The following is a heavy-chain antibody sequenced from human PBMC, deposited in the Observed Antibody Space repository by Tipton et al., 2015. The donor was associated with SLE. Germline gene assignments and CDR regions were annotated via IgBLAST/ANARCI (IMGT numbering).Heavy chain of an antibody. CDR2: IYTSGST. V-gene: IGHV4-61*02. J-gene: IGHJ6*03. Sequence: TLSLTCTVSGGSISSGSYYWSWIRQPAGKGLEWIGRIYTSGSTNYNPSLKSRVTISVDTSKNQFSLKLSSVTAADTAVYYCAFGDYYYYYYMDVWGKGTTVTVSS. D-gene: IGHD3-16*01. CDR1: GGSISSGSYY. CDR3: AFGDYYYYYYMDV.